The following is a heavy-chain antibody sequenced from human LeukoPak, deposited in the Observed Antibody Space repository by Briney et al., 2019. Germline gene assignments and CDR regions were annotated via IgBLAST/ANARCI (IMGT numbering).Heavy chain of an antibody. D-gene: IGHD1-26*01. J-gene: IGHJ4*02. CDR3: ARDFAIVVGATDY. CDR2: IKHDGSEK. Sequence: GGSLRLSCAASGFMFSSHWMGWVRQAPGKGLEWVANIKHDGSEKYYVDSLKGRFAISRDNAKNSLYLQMNSLRAEDTAVYYCARDFAIVVGATDYWGQGTLVTVSS. V-gene: IGHV3-7*01. CDR1: GFMFSSHW.